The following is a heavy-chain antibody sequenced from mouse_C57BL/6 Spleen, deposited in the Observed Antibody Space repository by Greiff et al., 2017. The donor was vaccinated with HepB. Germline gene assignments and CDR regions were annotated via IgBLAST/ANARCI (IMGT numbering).Heavy chain of an antibody. D-gene: IGHD1-1*01. Sequence: QVHVKQSGPELVKPGASVKISCKASGYAFSSSWMNWVKQRPGKGLEWIGRIYPGDGDTNYNGKFKGKATLTAAKSSSTADMQLSSLTSADSAVYFCEKDYDYGSSCYAMDYWGQGTSVTVSS. CDR1: GYAFSSSW. CDR3: EKDYDYGSSCYAMDY. V-gene: IGHV1-82*01. CDR2: IYPGDGDT. J-gene: IGHJ4*01.